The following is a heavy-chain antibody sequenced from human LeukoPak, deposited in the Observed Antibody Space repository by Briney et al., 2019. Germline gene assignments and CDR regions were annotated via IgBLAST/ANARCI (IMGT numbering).Heavy chain of an antibody. Sequence: GGSLRLSCAASGFTFSSYWMSWVRQAPGKGLEWVANIKQDGSEKYYVDSVKGRFTISRDNSKNTLYLQMNSLRAEDTAVYYCARVGHQQLVLLYWGQGTLVTVSS. CDR3: ARVGHQQLVLLY. CDR1: GFTFSSYW. J-gene: IGHJ4*02. V-gene: IGHV3-7*01. CDR2: IKQDGSEK. D-gene: IGHD6-13*01.